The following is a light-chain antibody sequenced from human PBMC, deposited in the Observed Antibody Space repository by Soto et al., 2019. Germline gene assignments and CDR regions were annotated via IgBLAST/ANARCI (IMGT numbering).Light chain of an antibody. CDR2: RNN. V-gene: IGLV1-47*01. Sequence: QSVLTQPPSAPGTPGQRVTISCSGSSSNIGSNYVYWYQQLPGTAPKLLIYRNNQRPSGVPDRFSGSKSGTSASLAISGLRSEDEADYYCAVWDDSLNGRVFGGGTKLTVL. J-gene: IGLJ3*02. CDR1: SSNIGSNY. CDR3: AVWDDSLNGRV.